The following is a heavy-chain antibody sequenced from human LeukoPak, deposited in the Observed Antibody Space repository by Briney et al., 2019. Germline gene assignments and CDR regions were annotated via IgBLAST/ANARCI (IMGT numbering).Heavy chain of an antibody. CDR3: ARVHDILTGPITGGDDY. Sequence: GGSLRLSCVVSGFSFSSYGMNWVRQAPGKGLEWLSIISGSGSSTFYADSVKGRFTISRDNSKNTLYLQLNSLRAEDTAVYYCARVHDILTGPITGGDDYWGQGTLVTVSS. CDR2: ISGSGSST. J-gene: IGHJ4*02. V-gene: IGHV3-23*01. D-gene: IGHD3-9*01. CDR1: GFSFSSYG.